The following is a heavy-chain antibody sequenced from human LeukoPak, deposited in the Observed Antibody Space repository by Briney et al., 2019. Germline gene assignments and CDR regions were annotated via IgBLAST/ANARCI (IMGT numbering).Heavy chain of an antibody. CDR1: GFTFSSYG. Sequence: GGSLRLSCAASGFTFSSYGMHWVHQAPGKGLEWVAFIRYDGSNKYYADSVKGRFTISRDNSKNTLYLQMNSLRAEDTAVYYCAKDSGYGSALDYWGQGTLVTVSS. D-gene: IGHD3-10*01. CDR3: AKDSGYGSALDY. J-gene: IGHJ4*02. CDR2: IRYDGSNK. V-gene: IGHV3-30*02.